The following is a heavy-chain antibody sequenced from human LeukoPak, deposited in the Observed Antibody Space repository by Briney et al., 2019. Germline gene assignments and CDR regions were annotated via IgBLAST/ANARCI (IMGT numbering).Heavy chain of an antibody. J-gene: IGHJ5*02. V-gene: IGHV4-4*02. Sequence: PSGTLSLTCAVSGGSISSSNWWSWVRQPPGKGLEWIGEIYHSGSTNYNPSLKSRVTISVDKSKNQFSLKLSSVTAADTAVYYCARDLGSHCSGGSCYSVSWFDPWGQGTLVTVSS. D-gene: IGHD2-15*01. CDR2: IYHSGST. CDR1: GGSISSSNW. CDR3: ARDLGSHCSGGSCYSVSWFDP.